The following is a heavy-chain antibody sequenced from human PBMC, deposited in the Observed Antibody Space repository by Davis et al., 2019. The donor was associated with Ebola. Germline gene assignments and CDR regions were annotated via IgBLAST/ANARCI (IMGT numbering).Heavy chain of an antibody. CDR3: AMPDCNGGDCFSVYIKS. D-gene: IGHD2-21*02. CDR2: IWYDGGKK. CDR1: GFTFRTYG. Sequence: PGGSLRLSCAASGFTFRTYGMHWVRQAPGKGLEWVAVIWYDGGKKFYSDSVKGRFTISRDNSDNMLYLHMNTLRVEDTTVYYCAMPDCNGGDCFSVYIKSWGQGTLVTVSS. J-gene: IGHJ4*02. V-gene: IGHV3-33*01.